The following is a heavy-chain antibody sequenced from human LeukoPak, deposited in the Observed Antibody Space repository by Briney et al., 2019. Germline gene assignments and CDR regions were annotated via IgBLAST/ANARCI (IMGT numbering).Heavy chain of an antibody. D-gene: IGHD3-22*01. J-gene: IGHJ4*02. CDR1: GGSFSGYY. V-gene: IGHV4-4*07. Sequence: SETLSLTCAVYGGSFSGYYWSWIRQPAGKGLGWIGRIYTSGSTNYNPSLKSRVTMSVDTSKNQFSLKLSSVTAADTAVYYCARESKHYYDSSGYYYYYFDYWGQGTLVTVSS. CDR2: IYTSGST. CDR3: ARESKHYYDSSGYYYYYFDY.